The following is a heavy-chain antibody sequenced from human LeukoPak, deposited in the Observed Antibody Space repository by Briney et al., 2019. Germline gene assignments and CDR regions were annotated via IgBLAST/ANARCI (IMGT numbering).Heavy chain of an antibody. CDR2: IKTDGRDT. CDR1: GFTFRDYW. J-gene: IGHJ4*02. CDR3: ARVYVGSTTTCPYDY. D-gene: IGHD3-16*01. Sequence: PGGSLRLSCAASGFTFRDYWMHWVRQAPGKGLVWVSRIKTDGRDTNYADSVKGRFTISRDNAKNTLYLQMNSLRAEDTAVYYCARVYVGSTTTCPYDYWGQGTLVTVSS. V-gene: IGHV3-74*01.